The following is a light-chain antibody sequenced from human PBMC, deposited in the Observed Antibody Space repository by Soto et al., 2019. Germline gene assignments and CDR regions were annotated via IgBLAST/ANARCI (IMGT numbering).Light chain of an antibody. CDR2: GAS. Sequence: EIVMTQSPATLSVSPGERATLSCRASQSVSSDLAWYQQKPGQAPRLLIYGASTRATGIPARFSGSGSGTECTLTISSLQSEDFAVYYCQQYNNWPWTLGQGTKVDIK. V-gene: IGKV3-15*01. CDR3: QQYNNWPWT. J-gene: IGKJ1*01. CDR1: QSVSSD.